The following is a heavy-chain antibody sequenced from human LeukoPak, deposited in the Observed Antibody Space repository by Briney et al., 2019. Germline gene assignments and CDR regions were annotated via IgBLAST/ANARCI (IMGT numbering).Heavy chain of an antibody. CDR3: XXXXXXXXXXXGAVAGIVGY. D-gene: IGHD6-19*01. V-gene: IGHV3-23*01. CDR2: ISGSGGST. Sequence: GGSLRLSCAASGFTFSSYAMSWVRQAPGKGLEWVSAISGSGGSTYYADSVKGRFTISRDNSKNTLYLQMNSLRAEDTAVYYXXXXXXXXXXXXGAVAGIVGYWGQGTLVTVSS. J-gene: IGHJ4*02. CDR1: GFTFSSYA.